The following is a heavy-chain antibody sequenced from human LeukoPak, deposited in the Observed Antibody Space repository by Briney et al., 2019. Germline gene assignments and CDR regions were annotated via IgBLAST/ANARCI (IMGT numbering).Heavy chain of an antibody. J-gene: IGHJ3*02. Sequence: GASVKVSCKASGYTFTGYYMHWVRQAPGQGLEWMGWINPNSGGTNYAQKFQGRVTMIRDTSISTAYMELSRLRSDDTAVYYCAEYYYDSSGNSGVAFDIWGQGTMVTVSS. CDR1: GYTFTGYY. CDR3: AEYYYDSSGNSGVAFDI. D-gene: IGHD3-22*01. CDR2: INPNSGGT. V-gene: IGHV1-2*02.